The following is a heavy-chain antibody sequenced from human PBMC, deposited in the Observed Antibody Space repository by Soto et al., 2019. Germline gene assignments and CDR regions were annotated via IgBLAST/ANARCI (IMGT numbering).Heavy chain of an antibody. CDR2: IYYSGST. J-gene: IGHJ6*02. Sequence: SETLSLTCTVSGGSISSYYWSWIRQPPGKGLEWIRYIYYSGSTNYNPSLKSRVTISVDTSKNQFSLKLSSVTAADTAVYYCARHPYGGNSYYYYGMDVWGQGTTVTV. CDR3: ARHPYGGNSYYYYGMDV. V-gene: IGHV4-59*08. D-gene: IGHD4-17*01. CDR1: GGSISSYY.